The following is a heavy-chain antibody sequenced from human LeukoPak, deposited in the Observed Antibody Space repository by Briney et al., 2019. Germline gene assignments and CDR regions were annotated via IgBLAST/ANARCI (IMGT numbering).Heavy chain of an antibody. Sequence: GASLLLSAAAAGFSSSNARMSGVRPARGKGLEWVGRIKSKTDGGTTDYAAPVKGRFTISRDDSKNTLYLQMNSLKTEDTAVYYCTTDRERYFDWSSPYYFDYWGQGTLVTVSS. V-gene: IGHV3-15*01. CDR1: GFSSSNAR. D-gene: IGHD3-9*01. J-gene: IGHJ4*02. CDR2: IKSKTDGGTT. CDR3: TTDRERYFDWSSPYYFDY.